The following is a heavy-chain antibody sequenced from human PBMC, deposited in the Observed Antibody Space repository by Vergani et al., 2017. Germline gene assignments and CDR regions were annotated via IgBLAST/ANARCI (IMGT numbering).Heavy chain of an antibody. CDR2: IRPKTDGETT. CDR3: ARSTQDPGYNWFDP. Sequence: EVQPVESGGGLVKPGGSLRLSCTTSGFTFSSAWMSWVRQAPGKGLEWVARIRPKTDGETTDYAAPVKGRFTISRDDSQNTLYLQMNSLRAEDTAVYYCARSTQDPGYNWFDPWGQGTLVTVSS. J-gene: IGHJ5*02. V-gene: IGHV3-15*01. CDR1: GFTFSSAW. D-gene: IGHD1-1*01.